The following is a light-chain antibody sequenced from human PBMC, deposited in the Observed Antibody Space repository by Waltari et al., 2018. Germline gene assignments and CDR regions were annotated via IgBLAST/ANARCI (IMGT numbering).Light chain of an antibody. V-gene: IGLV1-44*01. CDR2: SNK. CDR3: ASWDDRLNGFV. J-gene: IGLJ1*01. Sequence: QSVLTQPPSASGTPGQRITVSCSGSPSNIESNTVNWYQQLPGRAPNLLLYSNKGRPSGGSDRFAGSKSGMSASLAISGLQSEDDADYYCASWDDRLNGFVFGTGTNVTV. CDR1: PSNIESNT.